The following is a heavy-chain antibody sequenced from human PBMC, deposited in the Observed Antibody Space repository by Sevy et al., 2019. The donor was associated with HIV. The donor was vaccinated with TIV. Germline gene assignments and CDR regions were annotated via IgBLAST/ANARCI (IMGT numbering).Heavy chain of an antibody. CDR3: ATTKDYYESSGCPFDF. CDR2: FDPEDGDPEDGKT. J-gene: IGHJ4*02. Sequence: ASVKVSCKVSGYTLAKFSIHWVRQAPGKGLEWMTSFDPEDGDPEDGKTIYAQKFLGRVTMTEDTSADTAYMELNGLRSDDTAIYYCATTKDYYESSGCPFDFWGQGTLVTVSS. CDR1: GYTLAKFS. D-gene: IGHD3-22*01. V-gene: IGHV1-24*01.